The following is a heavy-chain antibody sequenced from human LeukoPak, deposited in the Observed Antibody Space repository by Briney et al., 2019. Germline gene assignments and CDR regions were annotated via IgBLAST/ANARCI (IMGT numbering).Heavy chain of an antibody. CDR1: GGSISRYY. J-gene: IGHJ5*02. CDR3: ARDRSRDGYSRYNWFDH. D-gene: IGHD5-24*01. Sequence: PSETLSLTCTVSGGSISRYYWSWIRQPPGKGLEWIGYIYYSGSTNYNPSLKSRVTISVDTSKNQFSLKLSSVTAADTAVYYCARDRSRDGYSRYNWFDHWGQGTLVTVSS. V-gene: IGHV4-59*01. CDR2: IYYSGST.